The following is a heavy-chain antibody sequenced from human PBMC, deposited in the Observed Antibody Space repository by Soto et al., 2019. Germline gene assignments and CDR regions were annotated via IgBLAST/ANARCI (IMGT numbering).Heavy chain of an antibody. CDR1: GYTFTGYY. J-gene: IGHJ6*02. D-gene: IGHD3-9*01. CDR2: INPNSGGT. V-gene: IGHV1-2*04. CDR3: ARSLLRYFDSKPYYYGMDV. Sequence: GASVKVSCKASGYTFTGYYMHRVRQAPGQGLEWMGWINPNSGGTNYAQKFQGWVTMTRDTSISTAYMELSRLRSDDTAVYYCARSLLRYFDSKPYYYGMDVWGQGTTVTVSS.